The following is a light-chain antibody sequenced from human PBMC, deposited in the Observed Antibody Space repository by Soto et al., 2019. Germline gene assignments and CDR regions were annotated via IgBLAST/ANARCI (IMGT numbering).Light chain of an antibody. Sequence: EIVLTQSPGTLSFSPGERATLSCRASQSVSSSYLAWYQRRPGQAPRLLIYGASSRATGIPHRFSGSGSGAEFTLTISRLEPEDFAVYYCQQYGSSPPWTFGQGTKVEIK. V-gene: IGKV3-20*01. CDR3: QQYGSSPPWT. CDR2: GAS. CDR1: QSVSSSY. J-gene: IGKJ1*01.